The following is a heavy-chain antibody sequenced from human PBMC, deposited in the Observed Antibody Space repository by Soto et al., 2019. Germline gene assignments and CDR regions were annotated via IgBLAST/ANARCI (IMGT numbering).Heavy chain of an antibody. CDR3: ARPRIGSAGAKLDY. CDR2: VTGSGDTT. CDR1: GFTFSTYA. D-gene: IGHD1-1*01. J-gene: IGHJ4*02. Sequence: VQLLESGGDLVQPGGSLRLSCAASGFTFSTYAMSWVRQAPGKGLEWVSSVTGSGDTTYYADSVKGRFTISRDNSQNTLSLQMNSLRVEDTAVYYCARPRIGSAGAKLDYWGQGTLVTVSS. V-gene: IGHV3-23*01.